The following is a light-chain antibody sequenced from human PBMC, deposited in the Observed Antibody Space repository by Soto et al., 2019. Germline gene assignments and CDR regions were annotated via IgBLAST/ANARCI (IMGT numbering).Light chain of an antibody. CDR2: GAS. V-gene: IGKV3-15*01. CDR1: QSVSSN. J-gene: IGKJ2*01. Sequence: EIVMTQSPATLSVSPGERATLSCRASQSVSSNLAWYQQKPGQAPRLLIYGASTRDTGITARFSSSGSGTEFTLTISSLQSEDFAVYYCQQYNNWPSYTFGQGTKLEIK. CDR3: QQYNNWPSYT.